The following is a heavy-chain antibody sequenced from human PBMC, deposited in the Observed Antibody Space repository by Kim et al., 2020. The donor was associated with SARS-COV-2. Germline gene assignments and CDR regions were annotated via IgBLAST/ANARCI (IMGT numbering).Heavy chain of an antibody. CDR2: ISGRGGNT. V-gene: IGHV3-23*01. CDR3: VRDRVMSGSSLFDH. CDR1: GFIFNNYA. Sequence: GGSLRLSCAASGFIFNNYAMGWVRRAPGKGLEWVSSISGRGGNTYYARSVRGRVTISRDNAGDTVYLQLHSLTADDAAVYHCVRDRVMSGSSLFDHWGQGTPVIVSS. J-gene: IGHJ4*02. D-gene: IGHD3-3*01.